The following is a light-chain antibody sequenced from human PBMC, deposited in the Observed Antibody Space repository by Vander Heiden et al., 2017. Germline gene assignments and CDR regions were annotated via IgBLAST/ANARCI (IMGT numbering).Light chain of an antibody. CDR2: GAS. Sequence: IVLTQSPGTLSLSPGERATLSCRASQRVSGSYLAWYQQKPSQAPRLLIYGASSRATGIPDRFSGSGSGTDFTLTISRLEPEDFAVYYCQQYGSSPPWTFGQGTKVEIK. CDR3: QQYGSSPPWT. CDR1: QRVSGSY. V-gene: IGKV3-20*01. J-gene: IGKJ1*01.